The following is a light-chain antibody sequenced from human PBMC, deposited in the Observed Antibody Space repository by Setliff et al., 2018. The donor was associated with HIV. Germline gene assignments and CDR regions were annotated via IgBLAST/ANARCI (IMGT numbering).Light chain of an antibody. CDR2: RND. CDR3: AAWDDSLSAFVV. J-gene: IGLJ2*01. Sequence: QSALTQPPSASGTPGRRVTISCSGSSSNIGSNFVYWYQQLPGTAPRLLIYRNDQRPSGVPDRFSGSKSGTSASLAISGLRSEDEADYYCAAWDDSLSAFVVFGGGTQLTVL. CDR1: SSNIGSNF. V-gene: IGLV1-47*01.